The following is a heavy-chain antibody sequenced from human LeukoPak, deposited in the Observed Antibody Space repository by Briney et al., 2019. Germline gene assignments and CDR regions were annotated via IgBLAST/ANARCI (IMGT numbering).Heavy chain of an antibody. D-gene: IGHD2-21*02. CDR3: ARAYCGGDCYIHYYYGMDV. CDR1: GGSISSGGYY. CDR2: IYYSGST. V-gene: IGHV4-31*03. J-gene: IGHJ6*02. Sequence: SQTLPLTCTVSGGSISSGGYYWRWIRQHPGTGLEWIGYIYYSGSTYYNPSLKSRVTISVDTSKNQFSLKLSSVTAADTAVYYCARAYCGGDCYIHYYYGMDVWGQGTTVTVSS.